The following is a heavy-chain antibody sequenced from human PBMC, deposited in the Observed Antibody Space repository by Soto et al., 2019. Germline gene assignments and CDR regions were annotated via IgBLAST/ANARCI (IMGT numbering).Heavy chain of an antibody. J-gene: IGHJ4*02. D-gene: IGHD6-13*01. CDR3: ARAYYSSSWRVFDY. CDR2: MNPNSGGT. CDR1: GYTFSGYF. Sequence: QVQLVQSGADVKKPGASVKVSCKTSGYTFSGYFMHWLRQAPGQGLEWMGWMNPNSGGTDYAQNLQGRVSMTWDTSISTAYMEFSSLRSDDTARYYCARAYYSSSWRVFDYWGQGPLVTVSS. V-gene: IGHV1-2*02.